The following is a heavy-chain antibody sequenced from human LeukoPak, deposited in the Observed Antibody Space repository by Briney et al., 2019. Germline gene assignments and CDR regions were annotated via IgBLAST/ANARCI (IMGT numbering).Heavy chain of an antibody. Sequence: PSETLSLTCAVYGGSFSGYYWGWIRQPPGKGLEWIGEINHSGSTNYNPSLKSRVTISVDTSKNQFSLKLSSVTAADTAVYYCARGDSQQLVRFQHWGQGTLVTVSS. J-gene: IGHJ1*01. CDR1: GGSFSGYY. V-gene: IGHV4-34*01. CDR3: ARGDSQQLVRFQH. D-gene: IGHD6-13*01. CDR2: INHSGST.